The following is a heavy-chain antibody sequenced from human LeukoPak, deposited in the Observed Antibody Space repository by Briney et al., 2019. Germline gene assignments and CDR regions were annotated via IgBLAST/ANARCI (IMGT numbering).Heavy chain of an antibody. Sequence: SVKVSCKASGYTLTGYYMHWVRQAPGQGLEWMGWINPNSGGTNYAQKIQGRVTMTRDTSISTAYMELSRLRSDDTAVYYCARDSTYYDSSGYESWGQGTLVTVSS. CDR3: ARDSTYYDSSGYES. V-gene: IGHV1-2*02. J-gene: IGHJ5*02. CDR1: GYTLTGYY. CDR2: INPNSGGT. D-gene: IGHD3-22*01.